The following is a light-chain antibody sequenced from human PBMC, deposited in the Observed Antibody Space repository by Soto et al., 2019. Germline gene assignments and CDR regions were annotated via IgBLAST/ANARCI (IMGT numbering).Light chain of an antibody. CDR2: GAS. V-gene: IGKV3-15*01. J-gene: IGKJ1*01. CDR1: ESVSSN. CDR3: QQYNNWPTWT. Sequence: EVVMTQSPATLSVSPGERATLSCRASESVSSNLAWYQQRPGQAPRLVIYGASTRATGIPARFSGGGSGTEFTLTISSLQAEDSAVYFCQQYNNWPTWTFGQGTKVDIK.